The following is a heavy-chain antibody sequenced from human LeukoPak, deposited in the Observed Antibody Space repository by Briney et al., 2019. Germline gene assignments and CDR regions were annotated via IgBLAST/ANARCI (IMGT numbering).Heavy chain of an antibody. V-gene: IGHV3-7*01. Sequence: GGSLRLSCSASGFTFSSHWMIWVRQAPGKGLEWVANIRQDGTEIYYVDSVKGRFTISRDNAKNSLYLQMNSLRADDTAVYYCARCSSRRSASDYWGQGTLVTVSS. CDR2: IRQDGTEI. D-gene: IGHD3-10*02. CDR3: ARCSSRRSASDY. J-gene: IGHJ4*02. CDR1: GFTFSSHW.